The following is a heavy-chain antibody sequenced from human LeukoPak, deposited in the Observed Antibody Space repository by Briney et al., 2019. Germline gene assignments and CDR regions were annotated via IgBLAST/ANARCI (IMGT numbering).Heavy chain of an antibody. V-gene: IGHV3-30*19. CDR2: ISYDGSNK. J-gene: IGHJ5*02. D-gene: IGHD5-12*01. CDR3: ARDRIVATILNWFDP. Sequence: PGRSLRLCCAASGFTFSSYGMPSVRQAPAKGLERVAVISYDGSNKYYADSVKGRFTISRDNSKNTLYVQMNSLRAEDTAVYYCARDRIVATILNWFDPWGQGTLVTVSS. CDR1: GFTFSSYG.